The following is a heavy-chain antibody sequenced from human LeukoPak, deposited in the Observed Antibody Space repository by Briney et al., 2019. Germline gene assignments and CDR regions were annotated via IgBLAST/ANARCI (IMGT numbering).Heavy chain of an antibody. J-gene: IGHJ5*02. D-gene: IGHD1-26*01. V-gene: IGHV4-61*02. CDR2: IYTSGST. CDR1: GGSISSGSYY. CDR3: ARVEDREEWELVPSSWFDP. Sequence: SETLSLTCTVSGGSISSGSYYWSWIRQPAGKGLEWIGRIYTSGSTNYNPSLKSRVTISVDTSKNQFSLKLSSVTAADTAVYYCARVEDREEWELVPSSWFDPWGQGTLVTVSS.